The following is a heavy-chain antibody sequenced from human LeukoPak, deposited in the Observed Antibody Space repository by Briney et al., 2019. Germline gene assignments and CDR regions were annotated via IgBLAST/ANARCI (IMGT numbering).Heavy chain of an antibody. CDR2: IYYSGST. V-gene: IGHV4-59*01. Sequence: SETLSLTCAVYGGSFSGYYWSWIRQPPGKGLEWIGYIYYSGSTNYNPSLKSRVTISVDTSKNQFSLKLSSVTAADTAVYYCARGEDYGDYLDYWGQGTLVTVSS. D-gene: IGHD4-17*01. CDR1: GGSFSGYY. J-gene: IGHJ4*02. CDR3: ARGEDYGDYLDY.